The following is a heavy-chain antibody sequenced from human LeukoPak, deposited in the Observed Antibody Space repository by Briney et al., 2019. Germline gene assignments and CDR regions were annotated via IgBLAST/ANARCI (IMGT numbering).Heavy chain of an antibody. CDR3: ARQPGVRYIDWLLKPGYYFDY. J-gene: IGHJ4*02. Sequence: SETLSLTCAVYGGSFSGYYWSWIRQPPGKGLEWIGEINHSGSTNYNPSLKSRVTISVDTSKNQFSLKLSSVTAADTAVYYCARQPGVRYIDWLLKPGYYFDYWGQGTLVTVSS. CDR2: INHSGST. D-gene: IGHD3-9*01. CDR1: GGSFSGYY. V-gene: IGHV4-34*01.